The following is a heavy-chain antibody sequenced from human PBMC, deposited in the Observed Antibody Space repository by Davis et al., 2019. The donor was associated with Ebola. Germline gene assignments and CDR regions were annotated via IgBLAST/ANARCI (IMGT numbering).Heavy chain of an antibody. J-gene: IGHJ3*02. V-gene: IGHV1-2*06. CDR1: GYSFTSYG. D-gene: IGHD2-15*01. CDR2: VILKSGAT. CDR3: AIGYCSGGTCQGAFDI. Sequence: ASVKVSCKGSGYSFTSYGISWVRQAPGQGLEWLGRVILKSGATNYAQKFQGRVTMTRDTSISTAYMDLVRLTSDDTAVYYCAIGYCSGGTCQGAFDIWGQGAMVTVSS.